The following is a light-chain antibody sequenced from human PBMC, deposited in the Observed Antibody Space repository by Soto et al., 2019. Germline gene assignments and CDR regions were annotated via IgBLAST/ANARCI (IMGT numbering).Light chain of an antibody. V-gene: IGKV1-27*01. CDR1: QGIANY. CDR3: QKYNDAPKT. Sequence: DIQMTQSPSSLSASVGDRVTITCRASQGIANYLAWYQQKPGKAPNLLIYAASTLQSGVPSRFSGSGSATDFTLTISSLQPEDVATDYCQKYNDAPKTVGQGTKVEIK. J-gene: IGKJ1*01. CDR2: AAS.